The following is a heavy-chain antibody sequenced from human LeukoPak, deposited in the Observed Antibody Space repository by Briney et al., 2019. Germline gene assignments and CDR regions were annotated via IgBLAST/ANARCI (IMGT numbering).Heavy chain of an antibody. Sequence: SETLSLTCTVSGGSISSGGYYWSSIRQPPGKGLEWIGYIYHSGNTYYNPSLKSRVTISVDRSKNQFSLKLSSVTAADTAVYYCARAQRPYTTSWLIDYWGQGTLVTVSS. CDR3: ARAQRPYTTSWLIDY. J-gene: IGHJ4*02. CDR1: GGSISSGGYY. CDR2: IYHSGNT. V-gene: IGHV4-30-2*01. D-gene: IGHD2-2*01.